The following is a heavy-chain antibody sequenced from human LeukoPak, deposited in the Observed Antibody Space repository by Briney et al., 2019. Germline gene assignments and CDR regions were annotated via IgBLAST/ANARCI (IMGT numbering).Heavy chain of an antibody. J-gene: IGHJ4*02. Sequence: ASVKVSCKASGYTLTSYYMHWVRQAPGQGLGWMGIINPSGGSTSYAQKFQGRVTMTRDTSTSTVYMELSSLRSEDTAVYYCARDIVAAAGPDYWGQGTLVTVSS. CDR1: GYTLTSYY. CDR3: ARDIVAAAGPDY. V-gene: IGHV1-46*01. CDR2: INPSGGST. D-gene: IGHD6-13*01.